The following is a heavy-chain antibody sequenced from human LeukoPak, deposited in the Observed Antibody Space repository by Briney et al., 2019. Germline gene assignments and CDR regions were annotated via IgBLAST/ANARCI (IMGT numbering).Heavy chain of an antibody. CDR1: GYTFTDYA. J-gene: IGHJ4*02. CDR3: ARGRWVAPRQGYYLDY. Sequence: EASVKVSRKASGYTFTDYAMQWVRQAPGQSLEWMGWINAGNGDTKYSQMFQGRVTITRDTSASTAYMELSSLRSEDTAVYYCARGRWVAPRQGYYLDYWGQGTLVTASS. D-gene: IGHD5-12*01. CDR2: INAGNGDT. V-gene: IGHV1-3*01.